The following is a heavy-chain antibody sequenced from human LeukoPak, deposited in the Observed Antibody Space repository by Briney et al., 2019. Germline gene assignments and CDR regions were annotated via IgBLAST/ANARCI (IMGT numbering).Heavy chain of an antibody. J-gene: IGHJ4*02. Sequence: GGSLRLSCAASGFTFSSHGMHWVRQAPGKGLEWVAFIRYDGSNKYYADSVKGRFTISRDNSKNTLYLQMNSLRAEDTAVYYCAKDHSAKGYYFDYWGQGTLVTVSS. V-gene: IGHV3-30*02. CDR2: IRYDGSNK. CDR1: GFTFSSHG. D-gene: IGHD3-10*01. CDR3: AKDHSAKGYYFDY.